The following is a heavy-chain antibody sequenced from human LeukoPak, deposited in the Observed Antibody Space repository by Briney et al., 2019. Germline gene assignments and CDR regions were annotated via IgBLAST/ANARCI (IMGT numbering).Heavy chain of an antibody. V-gene: IGHV4-34*01. CDR1: GGSFSGYY. CDR3: ARGAKFGVVTY. D-gene: IGHD3-3*01. Sequence: SETLSLTCAVYGGSFSGYYWSWIRQPPGKGLEWIGEINHSGSTNYNPSLKSRVTISVDTSKNQFSLKLSSVTAADTAVYYCARGAKFGVVTYWGQGTLVIVSS. CDR2: INHSGST. J-gene: IGHJ4*02.